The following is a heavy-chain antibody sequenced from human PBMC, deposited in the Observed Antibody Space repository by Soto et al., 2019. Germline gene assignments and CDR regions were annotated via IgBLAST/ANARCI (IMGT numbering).Heavy chain of an antibody. J-gene: IGHJ2*01. CDR2: TRNKANGYTT. V-gene: IGHV3-72*01. CDR1: GFTFSDHY. CDR3: DRTYAIPWYFDL. Sequence: EVQLVESGGGLVQPGGSLRLSCAASGFTFSDHYMDWVRQAPGKGLEWVGRTRNKANGYTTEYAASVKGRFTISRDDSKHSLYLQMNSMKTEDTAVYYCDRTYAIPWYFDLWGRGTLVTVSS.